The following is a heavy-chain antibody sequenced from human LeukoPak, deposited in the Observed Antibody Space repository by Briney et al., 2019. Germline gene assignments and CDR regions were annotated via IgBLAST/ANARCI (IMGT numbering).Heavy chain of an antibody. D-gene: IGHD2-2*01. Sequence: PGGSLRLSCAASGFTFSSYAMSWVRQAPGKGLEWVSAISGSGGSTYYADSVKGRFTISRDNSKNTLYLQMNSLRAEDTAVYYCAKGNIPWRYIVVVPAADYFDYWGQGTLVTVSS. CDR3: AKGNIPWRYIVVVPAADYFDY. V-gene: IGHV3-23*01. J-gene: IGHJ4*02. CDR2: ISGSGGST. CDR1: GFTFSSYA.